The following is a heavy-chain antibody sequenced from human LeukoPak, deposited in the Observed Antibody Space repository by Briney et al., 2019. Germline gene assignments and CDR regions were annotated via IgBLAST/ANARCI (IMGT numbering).Heavy chain of an antibody. CDR1: GYTLTELS. Sequence: ASVKVSCKVSGYTLTELSMHWVRQAPGKGLEWMRSFDPEDGETIYAQKFQGRVTMTEDTSTDTAYMELSSLRSEDTAVYYCARGLYRIYDILTGYYNVVYWGQGTLVTVSS. CDR2: FDPEDGET. CDR3: ARGLYRIYDILTGYYNVVY. D-gene: IGHD3-9*01. J-gene: IGHJ4*02. V-gene: IGHV1-24*01.